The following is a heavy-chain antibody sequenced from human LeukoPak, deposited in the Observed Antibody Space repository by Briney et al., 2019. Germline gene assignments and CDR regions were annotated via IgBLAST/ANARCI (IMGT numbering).Heavy chain of an antibody. CDR2: IYYSGST. J-gene: IGHJ3*02. V-gene: IGHV4-59*01. CDR1: GGSISSYY. D-gene: IGHD3-16*02. CDR3: ARSFRGAFDI. Sequence: PSETLSLTCTVSGGSISSYYWSWIRQPPGKGLEWIGYIYYSGSTNYNPSHKSRVTISVGTSKNQFSLKLSSVTAADTAVYYCARSFRGAFDIWGQGTMVTVSS.